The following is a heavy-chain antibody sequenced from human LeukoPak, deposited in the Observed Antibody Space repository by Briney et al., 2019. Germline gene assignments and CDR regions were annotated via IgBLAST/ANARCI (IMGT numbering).Heavy chain of an antibody. J-gene: IGHJ1*01. D-gene: IGHD6-19*01. CDR2: ISGRGGST. V-gene: IGHV3-23*01. Sequence: PGGSLRLSCAASGFTFSSYAMSWVRQAPGKGREWVSAISGRGGSTYYADSVKGRFTISRDNSKNTLYLQMNSLRAEDTAVYYCAKEGLLYSSGMGLMVSQKYFQHWGQGTLVTVSS. CDR3: AKEGLLYSSGMGLMVSQKYFQH. CDR1: GFTFSSYA.